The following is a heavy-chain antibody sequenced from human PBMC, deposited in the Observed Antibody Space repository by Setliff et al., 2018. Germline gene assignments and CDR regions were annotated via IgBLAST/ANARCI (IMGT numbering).Heavy chain of an antibody. J-gene: IGHJ4*02. V-gene: IGHV5-51*01. CDR1: GYTFTSYW. CDR3: ARALASAGTVFFDY. D-gene: IGHD6-13*01. Sequence: SGESLKISCKGSGYTFTSYWIGWVRQMPGKGLEWLGIIYPSDSHTRYSPSFQGQVTISADRSISTAYLQWSSLKASDTAMYYCARALASAGTVFFDYWGQGTLVTVSS. CDR2: IYPSDSHT.